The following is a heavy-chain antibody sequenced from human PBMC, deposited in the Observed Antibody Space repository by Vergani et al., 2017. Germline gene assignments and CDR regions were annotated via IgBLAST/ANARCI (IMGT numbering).Heavy chain of an antibody. J-gene: IGHJ4*02. CDR1: GFTFSSYS. V-gene: IGHV3-21*04. D-gene: IGHD5-18*01. CDR2: ISSSSSYI. CDR3: AKGTQKLWLLGY. Sequence: EVQLVESGGGLVKPGGSLRLSCAASGFTFSSYSMNWVRQAPGKGLEWVSSISSSSSYIYYADSVKGRFTISRDNSKNTLYLQMNSLRAEDTAVYYCAKGTQKLWLLGYWGQGTLVTVSS.